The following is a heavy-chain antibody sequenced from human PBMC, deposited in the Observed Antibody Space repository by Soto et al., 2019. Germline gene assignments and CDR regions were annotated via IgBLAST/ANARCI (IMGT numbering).Heavy chain of an antibody. D-gene: IGHD3-22*01. V-gene: IGHV1-69*13. CDR1: GGTFSSYA. CDR3: ARNYDSSGYYPSYYYYGMDV. CDR2: IIPIFGTA. J-gene: IGHJ6*02. Sequence: SVKVSCKASGGTFSSYAISWVRQAPGQGLEWMGGIIPIFGTANYAQKFQGRVTITADESTSTAYMELSSLRSEDTAVYYCARNYDSSGYYPSYYYYGMDVWGQGATVTVSS.